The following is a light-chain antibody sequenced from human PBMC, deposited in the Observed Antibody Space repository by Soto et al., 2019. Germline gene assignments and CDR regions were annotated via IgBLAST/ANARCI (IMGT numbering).Light chain of an antibody. CDR2: AAS. CDR3: QQLGNYPLT. Sequence: LLTQSPSSLSASVGDRVTITCRASQGISSYLAWYQQEPGKAPKLLIYAASTLQTGVPSRFSGSGSGTDFTLTISSLQPDDFATYYCQQLGNYPLTFCQGTRLEIK. J-gene: IGKJ5*01. V-gene: IGKV1-9*01. CDR1: QGISSY.